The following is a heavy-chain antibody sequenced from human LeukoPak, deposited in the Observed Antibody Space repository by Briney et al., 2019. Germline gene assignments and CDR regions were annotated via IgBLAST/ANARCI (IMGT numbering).Heavy chain of an antibody. CDR1: GFTFSSYW. CDR2: INSDGRTT. V-gene: IGHV3-74*01. Sequence: GGSLRLSCAASGFTFSSYWMHWVRQAPGKGLVWVSRINSDGRTTTYADSVKGRFTISRDNAKNTLYLQMNSLRAEDTALYYCARSIKGSSAYYYPEAFDIWGQGTTVTVSS. CDR3: ARSIKGSSAYYYPEAFDI. J-gene: IGHJ3*02. D-gene: IGHD3-22*01.